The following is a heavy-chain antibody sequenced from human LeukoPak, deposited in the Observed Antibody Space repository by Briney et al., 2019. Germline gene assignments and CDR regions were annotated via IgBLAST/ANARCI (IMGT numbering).Heavy chain of an antibody. D-gene: IGHD5-18*01. CDR2: ITASGCNQ. CDR1: GFTFSSYA. Sequence: PGGSLRLSCAPSGFTFSSYAMGWLRQAPGKGLEWVAAITASGCNQYKVASVCGRFTNSRNNSKNTLYLQVNSLRAEDTAVYYCAKGNGYSYGRYYFDYWGQGTLVTVSS. CDR3: AKGNGYSYGRYYFDY. V-gene: IGHV3-23*02. J-gene: IGHJ4*02.